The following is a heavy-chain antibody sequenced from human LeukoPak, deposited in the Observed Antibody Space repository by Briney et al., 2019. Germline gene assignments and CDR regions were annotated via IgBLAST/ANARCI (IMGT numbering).Heavy chain of an antibody. CDR2: IYSSGST. J-gene: IGHJ4*02. Sequence: PGGSLRLSCSASGFTFSRYAMNWVRQAPGKGLEWVSVIYSSGSTYYADSVKGRFTISRDNSKNTLYLQMNSLRAEDTAVYFRARGDDYGGPWYYFDFWGQGTLVTVSS. CDR1: GFTFSRYA. CDR3: ARGDDYGGPWYYFDF. V-gene: IGHV3-53*01. D-gene: IGHD4-23*01.